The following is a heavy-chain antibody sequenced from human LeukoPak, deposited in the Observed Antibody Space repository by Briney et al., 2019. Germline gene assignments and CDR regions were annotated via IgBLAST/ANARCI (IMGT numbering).Heavy chain of an antibody. D-gene: IGHD3-22*01. V-gene: IGHV4-39*01. Sequence: PSETLSLTCTVSGGSLSSSSYYWGWIRQPPGKGLEWIGSIYYSGSTYYNPSLKSRVTISVGTSKNQFSLKQSSVTAADTAVYYCARRGPYYYDSSGYSGPFDYWGQGTLVTVPS. CDR2: IYYSGST. CDR1: GGSLSSSSYY. J-gene: IGHJ4*02. CDR3: ARRGPYYYDSSGYSGPFDY.